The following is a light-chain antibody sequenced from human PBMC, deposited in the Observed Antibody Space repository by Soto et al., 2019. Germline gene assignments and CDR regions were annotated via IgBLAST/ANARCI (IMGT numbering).Light chain of an antibody. V-gene: IGKV3-20*01. CDR2: GAS. J-gene: IGKJ5*01. CDR3: QQYGSSPSIT. CDR1: QSVSSSY. Sequence: EIVLTQSPGTLSLSPGETATLSCRASQSVSSSYLAWYQQKPGQAPRLLIYGASSRATGIPDRFSGSGSGTDFTLTISSLEPEDFAVYYCQQYGSSPSITFGQGTRLEIK.